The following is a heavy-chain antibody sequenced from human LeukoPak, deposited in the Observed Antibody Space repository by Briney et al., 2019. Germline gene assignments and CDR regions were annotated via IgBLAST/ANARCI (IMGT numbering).Heavy chain of an antibody. Sequence: GASLRLSCAASGFTFSNYAMSWVRQAPGKGLEWVSATTGSGGNTYYADSVKGRFTISRDNSKNTLYLQMNSLRDEDTAVYYCAKWGDFDVLTGYYVPDFWGQGTLVTVSS. CDR2: TTGSGGNT. J-gene: IGHJ4*02. CDR1: GFTFSNYA. D-gene: IGHD3-9*01. V-gene: IGHV3-23*01. CDR3: AKWGDFDVLTGYYVPDF.